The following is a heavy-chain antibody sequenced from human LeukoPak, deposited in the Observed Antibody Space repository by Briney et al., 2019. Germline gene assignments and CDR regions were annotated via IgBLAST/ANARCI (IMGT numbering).Heavy chain of an antibody. V-gene: IGHV4-59*01. Sequence: SETLSLTCTVSGGSISSYYWRWIRQPPGKGLEWIGYIYYSGSTNYNPSLKSRVTISVDTCKNQCSLKLSSVTAADTAVYYCARERGDYYDSSGYPSGAFDIWGQGTMVTVSS. CDR1: GGSISSYY. D-gene: IGHD3-22*01. J-gene: IGHJ3*02. CDR2: IYYSGST. CDR3: ARERGDYYDSSGYPSGAFDI.